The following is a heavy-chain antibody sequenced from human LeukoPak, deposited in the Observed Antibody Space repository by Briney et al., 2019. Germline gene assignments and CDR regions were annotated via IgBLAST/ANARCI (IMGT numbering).Heavy chain of an antibody. CDR3: ARAQQVVGGGDH. V-gene: IGHV1-2*02. CDR2: INPNSGGT. J-gene: IGHJ4*02. D-gene: IGHD2-15*01. Sequence: ASVKVSCKASGYTFTSYGISWVRQAPGQGLEWMGWINPNSGGTNYAQKFQGRVTMTRDTSISTVYMELNRLRSDDSAVYYCARAQQVVGGGDHWGQGTLVTVSS. CDR1: GYTFTSYG.